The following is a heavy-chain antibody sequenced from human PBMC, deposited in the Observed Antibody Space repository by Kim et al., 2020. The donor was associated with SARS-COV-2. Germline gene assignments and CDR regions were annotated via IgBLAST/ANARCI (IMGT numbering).Heavy chain of an antibody. D-gene: IGHD3-9*01. V-gene: IGHV1-69*13. Sequence: SVKVSCKASGGTFSSYAISWVRQAPGQGLEWMGGIIPIFGTANYAQKFQGRVTITADESTSTAYMELSSLRSEDTAVYYCARADYDILAGYSSVVWFDPWGQGTLVTVSS. CDR3: ARADYDILAGYSSVVWFDP. CDR1: GGTFSSYA. J-gene: IGHJ5*02. CDR2: IIPIFGTA.